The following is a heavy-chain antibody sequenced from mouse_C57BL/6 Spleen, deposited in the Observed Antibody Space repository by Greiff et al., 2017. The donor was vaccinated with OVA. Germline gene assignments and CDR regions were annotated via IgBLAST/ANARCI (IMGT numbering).Heavy chain of an antibody. CDR2: IDPSDSYT. V-gene: IGHV1-69*01. Sequence: QVQLQQPGAELVMPGASVKLSCKASGYTFTSYWMHWVKQRPGQGLEWIGEIDPSDSYTNYNQKFKGKSTLTVDKSSSTAYMQLSSLTSEDSAVDYCARRDDDAWFAYWGQGTLVTVSA. J-gene: IGHJ3*01. CDR1: GYTFTSYW. CDR3: ARRDDDAWFAY. D-gene: IGHD2-3*01.